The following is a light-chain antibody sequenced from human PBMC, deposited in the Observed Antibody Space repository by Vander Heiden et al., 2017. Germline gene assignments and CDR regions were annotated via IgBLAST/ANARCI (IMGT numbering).Light chain of an antibody. CDR2: AAS. V-gene: IGKV1-39*01. CDR1: QRITSY. CDR3: QQGYSTPPT. J-gene: IGKJ4*01. Sequence: EIQMTQSPSSLSASVGDRVTITCRASQRITSYLNWYQQKPGKAPKLLIYAASSLQSGVPSRFSGSGSGTDFTLTISSLQPEDFATYFCQQGYSTPPTFGGGTKVEIK.